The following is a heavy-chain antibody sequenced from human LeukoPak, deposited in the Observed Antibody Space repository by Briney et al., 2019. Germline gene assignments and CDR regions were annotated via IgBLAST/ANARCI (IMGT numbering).Heavy chain of an antibody. CDR2: IYYSGST. CDR1: GGSISSHY. V-gene: IGHV4-59*11. J-gene: IGHJ4*02. Sequence: PSETLSLTCTVSGGSISSHYWSWIRQPPGKGLEWIGYIYYSGSTNYNPSLKSRVTISLETSKNQFSLKLSSVTAADTAVYYCARGFYGSGSRRFDYWGQGTLVTVSS. CDR3: ARGFYGSGSRRFDY. D-gene: IGHD3-10*01.